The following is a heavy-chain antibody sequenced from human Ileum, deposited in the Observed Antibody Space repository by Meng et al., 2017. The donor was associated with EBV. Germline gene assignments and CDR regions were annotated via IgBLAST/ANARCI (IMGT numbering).Heavy chain of an antibody. CDR2: CSGGT. D-gene: IGHD1-26*01. CDR3: AIYAVGGSGQGY. J-gene: IGHJ4*02. CDR1: GVSISSGVYH. Sequence: QGQLQESGPGLVKPSQTLSLTGPVSGVSISSGVYHWSWIRQPPGKGLEWIGCSGGTYYNPSLKSRLTISVDTSKNQFSLKLDSATAADTAVYYCAIYAVGGSGQGYWGQGTLVTVSS. V-gene: IGHV4-30-4*01.